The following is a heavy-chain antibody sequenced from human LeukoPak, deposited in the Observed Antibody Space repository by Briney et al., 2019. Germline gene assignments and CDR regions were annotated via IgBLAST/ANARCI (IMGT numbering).Heavy chain of an antibody. CDR1: GYTFTGYY. V-gene: IGHV1-2*02. CDR3: ARSRDFDSSGHLDY. Sequence: ASVKVSCKASGYTFTGYYMHWARQAPGQGLEWMGWINPNSGGTNYAQKFQGRVTMTRDTSISTACMELSRLRSDDTAVYYCARSRDFDSSGHLDYWGQGTLVTVSS. J-gene: IGHJ4*02. CDR2: INPNSGGT. D-gene: IGHD3-22*01.